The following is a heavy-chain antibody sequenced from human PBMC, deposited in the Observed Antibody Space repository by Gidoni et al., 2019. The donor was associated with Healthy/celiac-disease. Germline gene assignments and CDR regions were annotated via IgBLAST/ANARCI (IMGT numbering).Heavy chain of an antibody. D-gene: IGHD2-2*01. J-gene: IGHJ4*02. Sequence: QVQLVESGGGVVQPGRSLRLSCAASGFTFSSYGMPWVRQAPGKGLEWVAVIWYDGSNKYYADSVKGRFTISRDNSKNTLYLQMHSLRAEDTAVYYCARDLGVPPYYFDYWGQGTLVTVSS. CDR1: GFTFSSYG. CDR3: ARDLGVPPYYFDY. CDR2: IWYDGSNK. V-gene: IGHV3-33*01.